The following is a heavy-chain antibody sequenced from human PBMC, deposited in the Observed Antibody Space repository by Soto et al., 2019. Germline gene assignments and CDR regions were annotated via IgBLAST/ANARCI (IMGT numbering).Heavy chain of an antibody. CDR3: ARGSTADYYGMDV. Sequence: GSLRLSCAASGFSFSTYAMSWVRQAPGKGLEWVSTIRTGGGSSYYADSVKGRFTISRDNSKNTLYLQMNSLRAEDTAVYYCARGSTADYYGMDVWGQGTTVTVSS. CDR2: IRTGGGSS. J-gene: IGHJ6*02. CDR1: GFSFSTYA. V-gene: IGHV3-23*01. D-gene: IGHD4-17*01.